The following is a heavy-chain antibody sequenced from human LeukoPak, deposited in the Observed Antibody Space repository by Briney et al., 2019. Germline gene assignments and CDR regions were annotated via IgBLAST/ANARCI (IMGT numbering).Heavy chain of an antibody. CDR1: GGPFSGYY. J-gene: IGHJ5*02. Sequence: SETLSLTCAVYGGPFSGYYWSWIRQPPGKGLEWIGEINHSGSTNCNPSLKSRVTISVDTSKNQFSLKLSSVTAADTAVYYCARGVGATTLPGYNWFDPWGQGTLVTVSS. CDR3: ARGVGATTLPGYNWFDP. D-gene: IGHD1-26*01. CDR2: INHSGST. V-gene: IGHV4-34*01.